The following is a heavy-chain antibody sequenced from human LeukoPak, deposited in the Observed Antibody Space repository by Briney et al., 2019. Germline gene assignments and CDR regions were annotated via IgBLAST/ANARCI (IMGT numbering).Heavy chain of an antibody. CDR1: GGSFSGYY. CDR3: ARGHALRYCSSTSCYTSAPPRFDP. D-gene: IGHD2-2*02. J-gene: IGHJ5*02. Sequence: SETLSLTCAVYGGSFSGYYWSWIRQPPGKGLEWIGEINHSGSTNYNPSLKSRVTISVDTSKNQFSLKLSSVTAADTAVYYCARGHALRYCSSTSCYTSAPPRFDPWGQGTLVTVSS. CDR2: INHSGST. V-gene: IGHV4-34*01.